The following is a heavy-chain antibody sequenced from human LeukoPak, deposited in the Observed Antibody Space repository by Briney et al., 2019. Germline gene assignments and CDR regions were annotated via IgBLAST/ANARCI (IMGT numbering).Heavy chain of an antibody. CDR2: VYHTGST. V-gene: IGHV4-4*02. J-gene: IGHJ4*02. Sequence: SGTLSLTCAVSGDSMISTNWWSWVRQPPGKGLELIGEVYHTGSTNYNPSLQSRVTISIDKSKNQFSLRLSSVTAADTAFYYCARRGGFFDFWGQGTLVTVSS. D-gene: IGHD3-16*01. CDR3: ARRGGFFDF. CDR1: GDSMISTNW.